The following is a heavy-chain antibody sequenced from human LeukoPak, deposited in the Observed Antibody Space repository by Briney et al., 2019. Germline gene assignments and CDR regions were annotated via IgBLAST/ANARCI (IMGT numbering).Heavy chain of an antibody. D-gene: IGHD6-6*01. V-gene: IGHV1-18*01. CDR3: ARGGCSSSSTAGFYYYYMDV. Sequence: ASVKVSCKASGYTFTSYGISWVRQAPGQGLEWMGWISAYNGNTNYAQKLQGRVTMTTDTSTSTAYMELRSLRSDDTAVYYCARGGCSSSSTAGFYYYYMDVWGKGTTVTVSS. J-gene: IGHJ6*03. CDR2: ISAYNGNT. CDR1: GYTFTSYG.